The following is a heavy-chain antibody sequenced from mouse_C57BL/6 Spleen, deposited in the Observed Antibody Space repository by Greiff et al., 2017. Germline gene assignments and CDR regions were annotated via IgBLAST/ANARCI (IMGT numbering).Heavy chain of an antibody. CDR3: ARVDYDSDAMDY. CDR2: INYDGSST. D-gene: IGHD2-4*01. J-gene: IGHJ4*01. CDR1: GFTFSDYY. Sequence: EVKVVESEGGLVQPGSSMKLSCTASGFTFSDYYMAWVRQVPEKGLEWVANINYDGSSTYYLDSLKSRFIISRDNAKNILYLQMSSLKSEDTATYYCARVDYDSDAMDYWGQGTSVTVSS. V-gene: IGHV5-16*01.